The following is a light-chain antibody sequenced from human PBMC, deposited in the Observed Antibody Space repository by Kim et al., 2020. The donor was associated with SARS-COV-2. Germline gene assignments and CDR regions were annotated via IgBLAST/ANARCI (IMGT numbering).Light chain of an antibody. CDR2: ATS. J-gene: IGKJ4*01. CDR3: QQYDNAPLT. V-gene: IGKV3-20*01. CDR1: ESISTNF. Sequence: SPGEGATRSCRASESISTNFLAWYQQLPGQAPRLLIFATSTRATGVPDRFSGSGSDTDFTLTISRLEPEDFAVYYCQQYDNAPLTFGGGTKVEIK.